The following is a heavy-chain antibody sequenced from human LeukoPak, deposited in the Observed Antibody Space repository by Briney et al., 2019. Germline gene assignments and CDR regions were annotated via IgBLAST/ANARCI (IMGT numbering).Heavy chain of an antibody. CDR1: GFTFDDYA. CDR3: ARDPYSGSYGPYYYYYMDV. J-gene: IGHJ6*03. CDR2: ITWNSGYI. Sequence: GGSLRLSCAASGFTFDDYAMHWVRQAPGMGLEWVSGITWNSGYIGYADSVKGRFTISRDNAKNSLYLQMNSLRAEDAALYFCARDPYSGSYGPYYYYYMDVWGKGTTVTISS. V-gene: IGHV3-9*01. D-gene: IGHD1-26*01.